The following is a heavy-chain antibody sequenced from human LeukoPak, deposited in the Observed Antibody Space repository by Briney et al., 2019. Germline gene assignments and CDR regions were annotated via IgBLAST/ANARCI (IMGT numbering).Heavy chain of an antibody. CDR2: FSGSGGST. CDR1: GFTFSSYA. V-gene: IGHV3-23*01. Sequence: PGGSLRLSCAASGFTFSSYAMSWVRQAPGKGLECISGFSGSGGSTYYADSVKGRFTISRDNSKNTLYLQMNSLRAEDTAIYYCGKDQGGSVGYWGQGTPVTVSS. CDR3: GKDQGGSVGY. D-gene: IGHD1-26*01. J-gene: IGHJ4*02.